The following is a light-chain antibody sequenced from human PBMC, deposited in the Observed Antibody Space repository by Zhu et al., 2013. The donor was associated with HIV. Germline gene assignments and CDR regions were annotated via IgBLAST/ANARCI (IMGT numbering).Light chain of an antibody. V-gene: IGKV3-20*01. CDR1: QSVSSSS. CDR2: AAS. CDR3: QQYSSPIFT. J-gene: IGKJ3*01. Sequence: EIVLTQSPGTLSLSPGERATLSCRASQSVSSSSLAWYQQKPGQAPRLLISAASNRATGIPDRFSGGGSGTDFTLTISGLEPEDFAVYYCQQYSSPIFTFGPGTKVDIK.